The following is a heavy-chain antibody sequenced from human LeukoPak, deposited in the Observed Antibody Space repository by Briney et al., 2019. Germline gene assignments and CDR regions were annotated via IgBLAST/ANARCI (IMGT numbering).Heavy chain of an antibody. D-gene: IGHD6-19*01. CDR1: GGSFSGYY. V-gene: IGHV4-34*01. CDR3: ARATRYSSGWSRYYFDY. CDR2: INHSGST. Sequence: NTSETLSLTCAVYGGSFSGYYWSWIRQPPGKGLEWIEEINHSGSTNYNPSLKSRVTISVDTSKNQLSLKLSSVTAADTAVYYCARATRYSSGWSRYYFDYWGQGTLVTVS. J-gene: IGHJ4*02.